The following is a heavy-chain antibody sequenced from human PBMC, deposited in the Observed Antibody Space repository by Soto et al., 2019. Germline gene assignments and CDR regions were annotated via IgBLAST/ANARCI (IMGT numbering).Heavy chain of an antibody. Sequence: QITLKESGPTLVKPTQTLTLTCTFSGFSLSTSGVGVGWIRQPPGKALEWLALIYWDDDKRYSPSLKSRLTITKDTSTNHVVLTLSSIHPVDTATYYFAHTASSSWYMAYYYGMVVWGQGTTVTVSS. J-gene: IGHJ6*02. D-gene: IGHD6-13*01. CDR2: IYWDDDK. CDR1: GFSLSTSGVG. V-gene: IGHV2-5*02. CDR3: AHTASSSWYMAYYYGMVV.